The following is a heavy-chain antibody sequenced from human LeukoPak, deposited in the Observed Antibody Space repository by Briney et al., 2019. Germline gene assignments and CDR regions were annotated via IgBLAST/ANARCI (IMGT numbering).Heavy chain of an antibody. CDR2: ISYSGST. J-gene: IGHJ4*02. CDR3: ARVNPGLRYFGY. V-gene: IGHV4-59*12. Sequence: SETLSLTCSVSGGSISSYYWSWIRQPPGKGLEWIASISYSGSTNYNPSLKSRVTISVDTSKNQFSLKLSSVTAADTAVYYCARVNPGLRYFGYWGQGTLVTVSS. CDR1: GGSISSYY. D-gene: IGHD3-9*01.